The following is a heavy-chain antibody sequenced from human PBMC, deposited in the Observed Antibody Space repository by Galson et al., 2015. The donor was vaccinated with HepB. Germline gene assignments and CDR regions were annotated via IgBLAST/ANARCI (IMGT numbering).Heavy chain of an antibody. D-gene: IGHD3-16*01. CDR1: GSSISNYY. CDR2: MFHGGTT. CDR3: ARGSRGGSIDY. J-gene: IGHJ4*02. V-gene: IGHV4-59*01. Sequence: SETLSLTCTVSGSSISNYYWSWIRQPPGKGLEWIGFMFHGGTTNHNPSLKSRVTISLDTSENQVSLKLNSVTAADTAVYYCARGSRGGSIDYWGQGTLVTVSS.